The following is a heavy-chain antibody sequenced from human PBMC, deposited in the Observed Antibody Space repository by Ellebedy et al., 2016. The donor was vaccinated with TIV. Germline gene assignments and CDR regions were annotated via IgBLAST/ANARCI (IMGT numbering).Heavy chain of an antibody. J-gene: IGHJ2*01. V-gene: IGHV2-70*11. D-gene: IGHD6-13*01. CDR2: IDWDDDK. CDR3: ARIVCSSWYRYFDL. CDR1: GFSLSTSGMC. Sequence: SGPTLVKPTQTLTLTCTFSGFSLSTSGMCVSWIRQPPGKALEWLARIDWDDDKYYSTSLKTRPTISKDTSKNQVVLTMTNMDPVDTATYYCARIVCSSWYRYFDLWGRGTLVTVSS.